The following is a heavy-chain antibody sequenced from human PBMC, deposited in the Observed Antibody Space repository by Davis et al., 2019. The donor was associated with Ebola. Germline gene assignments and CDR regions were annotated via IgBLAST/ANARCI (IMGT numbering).Heavy chain of an antibody. J-gene: IGHJ5*02. D-gene: IGHD2-15*01. Sequence: PGGSLRLSCAASGFTFSSYGMHWVRQAPGKGLEWVAVISYDGSNKYYADSVKGRFTISRDNSKNTLYLQMNSLRAEDTAVYYCAKDVSGYCSGGSCYSGWFDPWGQGTLVTVSS. CDR2: ISYDGSNK. CDR3: AKDVSGYCSGGSCYSGWFDP. V-gene: IGHV3-30*18. CDR1: GFTFSSYG.